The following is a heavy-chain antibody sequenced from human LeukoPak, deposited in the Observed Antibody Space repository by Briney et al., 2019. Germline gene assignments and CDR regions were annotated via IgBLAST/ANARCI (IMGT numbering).Heavy chain of an antibody. CDR2: TSYDGRHK. D-gene: IGHD6-13*01. V-gene: IGHV3-30*04. CDR1: ALTFSRFA. J-gene: IGHJ4*02. Sequence: GGSLRLSCAASALTFSRFAMHWVRQAPGKGLEWVAVTSYDGRHKYYANSVKGRFTISRDDSKDTLYMQMDSLRPEDTAVYYCAGETAYSSSWGGVLGDYWGQGTLVTVSS. CDR3: AGETAYSSSWGGVLGDY.